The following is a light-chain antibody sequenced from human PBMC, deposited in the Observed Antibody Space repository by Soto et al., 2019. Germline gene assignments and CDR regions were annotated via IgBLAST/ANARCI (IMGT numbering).Light chain of an antibody. Sequence: QSALSQPASVSGSPGQSITMSCTGTSSDDGGYNYVSWYQQHPGKAPKLMIYEVSNRPSGVSNRFSGSKSGNTASLTISGLQAEDEADYSCSSYTSSSTPYVVGTGTKLTVL. J-gene: IGLJ1*01. CDR1: SSDDGGYNY. CDR3: SSYTSSSTPYV. V-gene: IGLV2-14*01. CDR2: EVS.